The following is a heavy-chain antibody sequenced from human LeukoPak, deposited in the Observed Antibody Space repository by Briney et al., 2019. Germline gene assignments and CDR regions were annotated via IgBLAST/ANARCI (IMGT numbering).Heavy chain of an antibody. CDR2: IKSKTDGGTT. CDR3: TTVVPAMDV. V-gene: IGHV3-15*01. CDR1: GFTFSNAR. D-gene: IGHD2-2*01. J-gene: IGHJ6*04. Sequence: GGSLRLSCAASGFTFSNARMSWVRQAPGRGLEWVGRIKSKTDGGTTDYAEPVKGSFTISRDDSKNTLYPQMNSLKAEDTAVYYCTTVVPAMDVWGKGTTVTVSS.